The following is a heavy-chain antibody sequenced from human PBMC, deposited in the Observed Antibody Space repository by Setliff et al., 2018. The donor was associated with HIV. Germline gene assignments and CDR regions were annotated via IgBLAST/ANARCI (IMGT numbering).Heavy chain of an antibody. D-gene: IGHD2-2*01. V-gene: IGHV1-69*04. Sequence: ASVKVSCKASGDSFRTYAFTWVRQAPGQGLEWMGTIIPTVGKTNYGQRFQGRVTMTTDRSASTLHMELRSLRSEDTAVYFCARLCSSNTCPFDHWGQGTQVTVSS. CDR2: IIPTVGKT. CDR3: ARLCSSNTCPFDH. CDR1: GDSFRTYA. J-gene: IGHJ5*02.